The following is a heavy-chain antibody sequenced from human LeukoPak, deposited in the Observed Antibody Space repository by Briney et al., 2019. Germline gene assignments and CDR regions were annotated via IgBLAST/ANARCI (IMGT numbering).Heavy chain of an antibody. CDR1: GYSFTSYW. J-gene: IGHJ3*02. Sequence: GESLKISCKGSGYSFTSYWISWVRQMPGKGLEWMGRIDPSDSYTNYSPSCQGHVTISADKSISTAYLQWSSLKASDTAMYYCARHRQQRVGPDAFDIRGQGTMVTVSS. D-gene: IGHD6-13*01. CDR2: IDPSDSYT. V-gene: IGHV5-10-1*01. CDR3: ARHRQQRVGPDAFDI.